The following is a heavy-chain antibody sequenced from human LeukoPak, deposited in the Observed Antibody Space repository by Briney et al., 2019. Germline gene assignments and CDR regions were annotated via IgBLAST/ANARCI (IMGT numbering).Heavy chain of an antibody. CDR3: ARDRDTAMGL. D-gene: IGHD5-18*01. CDR1: GFTFSNYA. V-gene: IGHV3-30-3*01. CDR2: ISYDGNDK. J-gene: IGHJ4*02. Sequence: GGSLRLSCAASGFTFSNYAMHWVRQAPGKGLEWVAIISYDGNDKYYTDSVKGRFTISRDKSKNTLYLQMNSLRAEDTAVYYCARDRDTAMGLWGQGTLVTVSS.